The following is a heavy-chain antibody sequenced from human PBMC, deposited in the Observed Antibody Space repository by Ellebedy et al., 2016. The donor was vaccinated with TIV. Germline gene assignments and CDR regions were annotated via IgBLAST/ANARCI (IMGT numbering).Heavy chain of an antibody. J-gene: IGHJ5*02. CDR3: ARGRYYCSSTSCYAPSWFDP. CDR1: GFTFSFYW. CDR2: IKQDGSEK. V-gene: IGHV3-7*01. Sequence: GGSLRLXXAASGFTFSFYWMGWVRQAPGKGLEWVANIKQDGSEKHYADSVKGRFTISRDNAKNSLYLQMNSLGAEDTAVYFCARGRYYCSSTSCYAPSWFDPWGQGILVTVSS. D-gene: IGHD2-2*01.